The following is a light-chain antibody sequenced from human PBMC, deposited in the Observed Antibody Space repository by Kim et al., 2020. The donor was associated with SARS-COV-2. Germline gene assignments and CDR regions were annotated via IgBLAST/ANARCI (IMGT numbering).Light chain of an antibody. CDR1: QTITRY. V-gene: IGKV1-39*01. CDR2: AAS. J-gene: IGKJ1*01. Sequence: ASVGDIITITCRASQTITRYLNWYQQRPGKTPNLLIFAASSLQSGVPSRFSGSGSGTDFTLTISSLQPEDFATYYCQQSYRTPPTFGQGTKVEIK. CDR3: QQSYRTPPT.